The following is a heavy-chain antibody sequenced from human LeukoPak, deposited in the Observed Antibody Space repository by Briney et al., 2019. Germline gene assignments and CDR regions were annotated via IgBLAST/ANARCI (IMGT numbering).Heavy chain of an antibody. CDR2: INPSGGST. CDR3: ARDRSSGWYPLDY. V-gene: IGHV1-46*01. D-gene: IGHD6-13*01. J-gene: IGHJ4*02. Sequence: ASLKVSCKASGYIFTDYYMHWVRQTPGQGLEWMGIINPSGGSTSYAQKFQGRVTMTTDSPTSTVYLELSSLRSEDTAMYYCARDRSSGWYPLDYWGQGTLVTVSS. CDR1: GYIFTDYY.